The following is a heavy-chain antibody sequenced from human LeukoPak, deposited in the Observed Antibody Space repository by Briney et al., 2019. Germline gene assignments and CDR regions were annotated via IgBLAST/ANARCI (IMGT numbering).Heavy chain of an antibody. D-gene: IGHD3-10*01. Sequence: KTSGTLSLTCAVSGYSISGGYLWGWIRQPPGKGLEWIGSIYHSGSTYYNASLKGRVTISLNTSKNQLALKLSSVTAADTAVYYCATNYGSGSYYILVYWGQGTLVTVSS. CDR1: GYSISGGYL. V-gene: IGHV4-38-2*01. CDR3: ATNYGSGSYYILVY. J-gene: IGHJ4*02. CDR2: IYHSGST.